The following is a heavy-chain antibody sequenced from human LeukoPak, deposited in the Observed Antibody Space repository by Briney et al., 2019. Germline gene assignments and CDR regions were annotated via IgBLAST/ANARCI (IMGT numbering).Heavy chain of an antibody. J-gene: IGHJ4*02. D-gene: IGHD3-22*01. V-gene: IGHV4-34*01. CDR1: GGSFSGYY. Sequence: SETLSLTCAVYGGSFSGYYWSWIRPPPGKGLEWIGEINHSGSTNYNPSLKSRVTISVDTSKNQFSLKLSSVTAADTAVYYCASLGDSSGYYPYWGQGTLVPVSS. CDR2: INHSGST. CDR3: ASLGDSSGYYPY.